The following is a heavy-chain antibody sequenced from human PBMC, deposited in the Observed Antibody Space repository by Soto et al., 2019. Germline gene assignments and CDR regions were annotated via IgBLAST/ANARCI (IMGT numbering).Heavy chain of an antibody. CDR2: ISSTTNYL. V-gene: IGHV3-21*06. Sequence: PGGSLRLSCAASGFTFTRYSMNWVRQAPGKGLEWVSSISSTTNYLYYGDSMKGRFTISRDNGKNSLYLEMHSLRAEDTAVYYCARESEDLTSNFDYWGQGTLVTVSS. J-gene: IGHJ4*02. CDR1: GFTFTRYS. CDR3: ARESEDLTSNFDY.